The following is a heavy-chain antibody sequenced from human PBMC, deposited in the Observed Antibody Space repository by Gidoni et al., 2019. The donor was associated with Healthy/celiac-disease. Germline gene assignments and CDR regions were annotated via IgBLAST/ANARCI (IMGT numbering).Heavy chain of an antibody. CDR2: FDPEDGET. D-gene: IGHD4-17*01. V-gene: IGHV1-24*01. Sequence: QVQLVQSGAEVKKPGASVKVSCRVSGYTITELSMHWGRQAPGKGLEWMGGFDPEDGETIYAQKFQGRVTMTEDTSTDTAYMELSSLRSEDTAVYYCATDLDYGDYKRGDYGMDVWGQGTTVTVSS. J-gene: IGHJ6*02. CDR3: ATDLDYGDYKRGDYGMDV. CDR1: GYTITELS.